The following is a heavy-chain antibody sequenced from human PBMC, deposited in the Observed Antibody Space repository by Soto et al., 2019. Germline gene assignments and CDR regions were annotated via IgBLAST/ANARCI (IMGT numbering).Heavy chain of an antibody. CDR3: ARVTVAYYFDF. D-gene: IGHD6-19*01. V-gene: IGHV4-31*03. J-gene: IGHJ4*02. CDR2: IYYSGST. CDR1: GGSISSDGYY. Sequence: SETLSLTCTVSGGSISSDGYYWSWIRQHPGKGLEWIGYIYYSGSTKYNPSLKSRVTISVDTSKNQFSLKLSSVTAADKAVYYCARVTVAYYFDFWGPGTLVTVS.